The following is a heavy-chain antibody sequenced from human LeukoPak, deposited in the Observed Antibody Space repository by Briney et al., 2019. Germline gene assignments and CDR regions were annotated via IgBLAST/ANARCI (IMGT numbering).Heavy chain of an antibody. D-gene: IGHD6-13*01. V-gene: IGHV1-69*04. Sequence: ASVKVSCKASGGTFSSYAISWVRQAPGQGLEWMGRIIPILGIANYAQKFQGRVTITADKSTSTAYMELRSLRSDDTAVYYCARSPSPSSSWYVGWFDPWGQGTLVTVSS. CDR2: IIPILGIA. CDR3: ARSPSPSSSWYVGWFDP. J-gene: IGHJ5*02. CDR1: GGTFSSYA.